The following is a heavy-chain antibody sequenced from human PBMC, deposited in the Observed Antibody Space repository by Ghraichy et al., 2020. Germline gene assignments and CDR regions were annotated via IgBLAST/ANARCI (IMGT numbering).Heavy chain of an antibody. Sequence: ASVKVSCKASGYTFTSYGISWVRQAPGQGLEWMGWISAYNGNTNYAQKLQGRVTMTTDTSTSTAYMELRSLRSDDTAVYYCAGNIQPLPHEPYYMDVWGKGTTVTVSS. V-gene: IGHV1-18*01. J-gene: IGHJ6*03. D-gene: IGHD2/OR15-2a*01. CDR1: GYTFTSYG. CDR3: AGNIQPLPHEPYYMDV. CDR2: ISAYNGNT.